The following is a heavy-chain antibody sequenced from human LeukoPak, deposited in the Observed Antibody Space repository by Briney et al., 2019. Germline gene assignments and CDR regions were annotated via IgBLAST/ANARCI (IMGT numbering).Heavy chain of an antibody. Sequence: GASVKVSCKASGGTFSSYAISWVRQAPGQGLEWMGGIIPIFGTANYAQKFQGRVTITTDESTSTAYMELSSLRSEDTAVYYCVRDCSGGSCQGMDVWGQGTTVTVSS. CDR2: IIPIFGTA. V-gene: IGHV1-69*05. D-gene: IGHD2-15*01. J-gene: IGHJ6*02. CDR1: GGTFSSYA. CDR3: VRDCSGGSCQGMDV.